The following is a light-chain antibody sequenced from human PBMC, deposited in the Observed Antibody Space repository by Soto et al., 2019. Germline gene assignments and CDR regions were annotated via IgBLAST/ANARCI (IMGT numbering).Light chain of an antibody. CDR1: QSIKNNC. CDR2: DAS. Sequence: EIVLTQSPDTLSLSPGERVTLFCRASQSIKNNCLAWYQQKPGQAPRLLIYDASNRATGLPDRFSGSGSGTDFTLTISRLEPEDFAVYFCHQCGTSPRTFGQGTKVEIK. J-gene: IGKJ1*01. CDR3: HQCGTSPRT. V-gene: IGKV3-20*01.